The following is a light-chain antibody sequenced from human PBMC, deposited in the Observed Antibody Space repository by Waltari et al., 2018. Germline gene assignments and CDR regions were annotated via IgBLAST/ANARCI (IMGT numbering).Light chain of an antibody. CDR1: QSVSSY. Sequence: EIVLTQSPATLSLSPGERATLSCRASQSVSSYLGWYQQTPGQAPRPLSENASNRTTGIAARFSGSGSGTDFTLTISSLEPEDFAVYYCQQRSDWPPHFGQGTRLEMK. J-gene: IGKJ5*01. CDR3: QQRSDWPPH. CDR2: NAS. V-gene: IGKV3-11*01.